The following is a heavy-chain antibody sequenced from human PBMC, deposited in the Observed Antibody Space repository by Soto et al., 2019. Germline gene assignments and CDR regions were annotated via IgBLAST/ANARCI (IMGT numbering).Heavy chain of an antibody. CDR2: ISYDGSNK. Sequence: QVQLVESGGGVVQPGRSLRLSCAASGFTFSSYAMHWVRQAPGKGLEWVAVISYDGSNKYYADSVKGRFTISRDNSKNTRYLQLNSLIAEDPAVYYCARDGGGSCCCCYYYGMDVWGQGTTVTVSS. CDR3: ARDGGGSCCCCYYYGMDV. V-gene: IGHV3-30-3*01. D-gene: IGHD2-15*01. CDR1: GFTFSSYA. J-gene: IGHJ6*02.